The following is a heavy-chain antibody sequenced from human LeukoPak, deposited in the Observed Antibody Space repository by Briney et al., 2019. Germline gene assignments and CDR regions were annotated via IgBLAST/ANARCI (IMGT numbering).Heavy chain of an antibody. CDR3: ARDAPYYDFWSGYSDY. J-gene: IGHJ4*02. V-gene: IGHV3-11*01. CDR1: GFTFSDYY. Sequence: GGSLRLSCAASGFTFSDYYMSWIRQAPGKGLEWVSYISSSGSTIYYAGSVKGRFTISRDNAKNSLYLQMNSLRAEDTAVYYCARDAPYYDFWSGYSDYWGQGTLVTVSS. D-gene: IGHD3-3*01. CDR2: ISSSGSTI.